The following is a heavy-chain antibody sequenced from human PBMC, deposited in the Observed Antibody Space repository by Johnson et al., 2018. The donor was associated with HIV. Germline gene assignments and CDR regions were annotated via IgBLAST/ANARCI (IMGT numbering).Heavy chain of an antibody. D-gene: IGHD2-15*01. J-gene: IGHJ3*02. CDR2: SSSSGSII. Sequence: QMQLVESVGGLVKPGGSLRLSCAASGFTFSDYYMSWIRQAPGKGLEWVSYSSSSGSIIYSADSVQGRFTISRDNAKNSLYLQMNSLRAEDAAVYYCARSRDCSGGSCPDGFDIWGQGTKVIVSS. CDR1: GFTFSDYY. V-gene: IGHV3-11*04. CDR3: ARSRDCSGGSCPDGFDI.